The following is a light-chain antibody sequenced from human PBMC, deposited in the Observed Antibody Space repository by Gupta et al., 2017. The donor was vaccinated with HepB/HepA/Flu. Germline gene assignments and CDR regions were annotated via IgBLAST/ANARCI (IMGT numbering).Light chain of an antibody. Sequence: DIQMTQSPSTLSASVGDRVTITCRASQSISDWLAWYQQKPGKAPNLLIYRASTLESGVPSRFSGSGSGTEFTLTISSLQPDDFATYYCQEVSGSPWTFGQGTKVEIK. CDR3: QEVSGSPWT. V-gene: IGKV1-5*03. CDR2: RAS. CDR1: QSISDW. J-gene: IGKJ1*01.